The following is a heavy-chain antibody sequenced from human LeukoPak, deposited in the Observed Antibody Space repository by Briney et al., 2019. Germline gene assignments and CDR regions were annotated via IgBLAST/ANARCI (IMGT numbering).Heavy chain of an antibody. D-gene: IGHD6-6*01. CDR3: AKVSVGIAARPRPYFDY. CDR2: ISSSSYI. CDR1: GFTFSSYS. Sequence: GGSLRLSCAASGFTFSSYSMNWVRQAPGKGLEWVSSISSSSYIYYADSVKGRFTISRDNSKNTLYLQMNSLRAEDTAVYYCAKVSVGIAARPRPYFDYWGQGTLVTVSS. V-gene: IGHV3-21*04. J-gene: IGHJ4*02.